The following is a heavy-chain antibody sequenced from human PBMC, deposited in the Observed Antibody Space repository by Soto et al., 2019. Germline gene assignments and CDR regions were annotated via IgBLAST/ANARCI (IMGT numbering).Heavy chain of an antibody. CDR1: SISTYY. D-gene: IGHD1-26*01. J-gene: IGHJ4*02. CDR3: ARDPVGATRFDY. CDR2: IYYRGRT. V-gene: IGHV4-59*01. Sequence: QVPLQESGPGLVKPSETLSLTCTVDSISTYYWNWIRQPPGKGLEWIGYIYYRGRTNYNSSLKSRVTMSIDTSKNQFSLRLSSVTAGDTAIYYCARDPVGATRFDYWGQGVPVTVSS.